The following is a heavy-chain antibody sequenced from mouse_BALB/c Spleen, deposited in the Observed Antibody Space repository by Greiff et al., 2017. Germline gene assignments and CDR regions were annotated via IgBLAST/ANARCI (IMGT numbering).Heavy chain of an antibody. V-gene: IGHV7-3*02. J-gene: IGHJ4*01. CDR3: ARERDGWAMDD. CDR2: IRNKANGYTT. D-gene: IGHD2-3*01. Sequence: EVMLVESGGGLVQPGGSLRLSCATSGFTFTAYYMSWVRQPPGKALEWLGFIRNKANGYTTEYSASVKGRFTISRDNSQSILYLQMNTLRAEDSATYYCARERDGWAMDDWGQGTSVTVSS. CDR1: GFTFTAYY.